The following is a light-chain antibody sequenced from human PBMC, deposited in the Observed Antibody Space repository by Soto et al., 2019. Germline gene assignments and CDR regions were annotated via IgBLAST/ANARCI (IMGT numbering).Light chain of an antibody. Sequence: QSALTQPASVSGSPGQSITISCTRTSSDVGSYNLVSWYQQHPGKAPKLMIYEGSKRPSGISNSFSGSKSGNTASLTISGLQAEDEADYYCCSYAGSSTPLYVFGTGTKVTVL. CDR1: SSDVGSYNL. J-gene: IGLJ1*01. V-gene: IGLV2-23*01. CDR2: EGS. CDR3: CSYAGSSTPLYV.